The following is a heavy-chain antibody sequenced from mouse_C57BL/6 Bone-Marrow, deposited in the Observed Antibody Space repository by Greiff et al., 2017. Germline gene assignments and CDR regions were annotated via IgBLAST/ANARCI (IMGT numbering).Heavy chain of an antibody. J-gene: IGHJ3*01. D-gene: IGHD2-3*01. CDR3: ARHKGLLRGCAY. CDR1: GFTFSSYG. V-gene: IGHV5-6*01. Sequence: EVQGVESGGDLVKPGGSLKLSCAASGFTFSSYGMSWVRQTPDKRLEWVATISSGGSYTYYPASVKGRFTIPRDIAKNTLYPQMSSLKSEDTAMDYYARHKGLLRGCAYWGQGSLVTVSA. CDR2: ISSGGSYT.